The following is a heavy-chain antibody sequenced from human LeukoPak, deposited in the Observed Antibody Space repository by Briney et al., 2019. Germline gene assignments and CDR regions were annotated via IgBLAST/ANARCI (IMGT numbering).Heavy chain of an antibody. CDR2: ISYDGSNK. Sequence: PGRSLRLSCAASGFTFSSYGMHWVRQAPGKGLEWVAVISYDGSNKYYADSVKGRFTISRDNSKNTLYLQMNSLRAEDTAVYYCAKARYYYDSSGYSGLDYWGQGTLVTVSS. CDR3: AKARYYYDSSGYSGLDY. J-gene: IGHJ4*02. V-gene: IGHV3-30*18. CDR1: GFTFSSYG. D-gene: IGHD3-22*01.